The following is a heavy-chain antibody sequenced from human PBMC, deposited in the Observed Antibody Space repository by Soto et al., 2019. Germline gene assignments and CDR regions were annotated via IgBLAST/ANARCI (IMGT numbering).Heavy chain of an antibody. J-gene: IGHJ4*02. CDR3: ATDPDGDLDFDY. D-gene: IGHD4-17*01. CDR1: GGTFPNHG. Sequence: GGFLRPSCAISGGTFPNHGMNWVPRAPGKGLEWVSHINSGGDNIIYADSVKGRFTISRDNDKNSLYLQMNSLIDEDTAVYYCATDPDGDLDFDYWGQGTLVTVSS. CDR2: INSGGDNI. V-gene: IGHV3-48*02.